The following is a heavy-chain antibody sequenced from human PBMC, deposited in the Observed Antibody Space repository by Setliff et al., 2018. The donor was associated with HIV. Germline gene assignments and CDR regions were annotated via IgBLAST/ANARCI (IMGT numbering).Heavy chain of an antibody. V-gene: IGHV4-59*01. CDR2: IYYSGST. D-gene: IGHD1-7*01. CDR3: ARGDGTKYYYYYYMDV. J-gene: IGHJ6*03. Sequence: SETLSLTCTVSGGSISSYSWSWIRQPPGKGLEWIGYIYYSGSTYYNPSLKSRVTISVDTSKNQFSLKLSSVTAADTAVYYCARGDGTKYYYYYYMDVWGKGTTVTVSS. CDR1: GGSISSYS.